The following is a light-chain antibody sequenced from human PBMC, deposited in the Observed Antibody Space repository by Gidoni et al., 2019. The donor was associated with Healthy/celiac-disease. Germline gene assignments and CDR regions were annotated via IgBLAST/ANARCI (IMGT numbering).Light chain of an antibody. Sequence: QSVLTQPPSASGTPGQRVTISCSGSSSNIGSNTVHWYQQLPGTAPKLLIYSNKQRPSGVPDRFSVSKSGTSASLAISGLQSEDEADYYCAAWDDSLNGYVFGTGTKVTVL. CDR2: SNK. CDR1: SSNIGSNT. V-gene: IGLV1-44*01. J-gene: IGLJ1*01. CDR3: AAWDDSLNGYV.